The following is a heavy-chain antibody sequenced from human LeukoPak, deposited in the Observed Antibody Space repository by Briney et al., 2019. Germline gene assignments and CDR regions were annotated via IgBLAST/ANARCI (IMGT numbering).Heavy chain of an antibody. CDR1: GGSISSYY. Sequence: SETLSLTCTVSGGSISSYYWSWIRQPAGKGLEWIGHIYTSGSTNYNPSLKSRVTISVDTSKNHFSLKLSSVTAADTAVYYCARENYDFWSGLTYYYYMDVWGKGTTVTVSS. D-gene: IGHD3-3*01. CDR3: ARENYDFWSGLTYYYYMDV. CDR2: IYTSGST. V-gene: IGHV4-4*07. J-gene: IGHJ6*03.